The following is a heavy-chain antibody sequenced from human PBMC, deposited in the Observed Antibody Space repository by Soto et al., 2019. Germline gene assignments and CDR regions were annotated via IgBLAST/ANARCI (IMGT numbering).Heavy chain of an antibody. V-gene: IGHV2-5*02. CDR1: GFSLSTGGVG. CDR3: AHRESDREAY. J-gene: IGHJ4*02. Sequence: QITLKESGPTLVKPTQTLTLTCTFSGFSLSTGGVGVGWIRQPPGKALEWLALIYWDDDKRYSPSLKSRLTTXXDTSQNQVVLTMTNMGPIDTATYYCAHRESDREAYWGPGTLVTVSS. CDR2: IYWDDDK. D-gene: IGHD3-10*01.